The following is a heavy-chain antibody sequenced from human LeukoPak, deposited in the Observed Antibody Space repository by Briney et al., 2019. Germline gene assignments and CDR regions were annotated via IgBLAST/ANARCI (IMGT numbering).Heavy chain of an antibody. D-gene: IGHD5-24*01. CDR2: IYSGGST. Sequence: PGGSLRLSCAASGFTFSSNYMSWVRQAPGKGLEGVSVIYSGGSTYYADSVRGRFTISRDNSKNTLYLQMNSLRTEDTAVYYCAKGHHRDGYDAFDIWGQGTMVTVSS. CDR3: AKGHHRDGYDAFDI. J-gene: IGHJ3*02. V-gene: IGHV3-66*01. CDR1: GFTFSSNY.